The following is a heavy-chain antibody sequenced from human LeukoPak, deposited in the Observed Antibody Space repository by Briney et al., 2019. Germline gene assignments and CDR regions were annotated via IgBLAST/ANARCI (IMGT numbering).Heavy chain of an antibody. CDR3: ARVKGDGDSYYFDY. V-gene: IGHV3-30*03. CDR1: GFTFSTYG. Sequence: SGGSLRLSCAASGFTFSTYGMHWVRQAPGKGLEWVAVISYDGSNKYYADSVKGRFTISRDNSKNTLYLQMNSLRAEDTAVYYCARVKGDGDSYYFDYWGQGTLVAVSS. J-gene: IGHJ4*02. CDR2: ISYDGSNK. D-gene: IGHD4-17*01.